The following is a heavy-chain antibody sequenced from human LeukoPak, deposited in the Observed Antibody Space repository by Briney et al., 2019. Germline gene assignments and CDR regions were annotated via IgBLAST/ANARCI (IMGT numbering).Heavy chain of an antibody. J-gene: IGHJ3*02. V-gene: IGHV4-38-2*01. CDR2: VYHSGSA. Sequence: KPSETLSLTCAVSGHSISRGSYWGWIRQPPGKGLEWIGSVYHSGSAYYNPSLKSRVTISVDTSKNQFSLKLTSVTAADTAVYYCAVGLHSGQFAFDIWGQGTMVTVSS. CDR3: AVGLHSGQFAFDI. CDR1: GHSISRGSY. D-gene: IGHD5-24*01.